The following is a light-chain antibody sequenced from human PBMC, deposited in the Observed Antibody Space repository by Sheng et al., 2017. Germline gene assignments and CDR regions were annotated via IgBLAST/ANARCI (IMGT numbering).Light chain of an antibody. CDR3: QVWDTGGDRLVV. CDR1: ILELKT. V-gene: IGLV3-21*03. J-gene: IGLJ2*01. CDR2: MIL. Sequence: SYELTQPPSVSVAPGKTARITCGGKTILELKTVALVPAEARPGPLCWSSVMILTGPQGIPERFSGSNSGNTATLTISRVEAGDEADYYCQVWDTGGDRLVVFGGGTKLAVL.